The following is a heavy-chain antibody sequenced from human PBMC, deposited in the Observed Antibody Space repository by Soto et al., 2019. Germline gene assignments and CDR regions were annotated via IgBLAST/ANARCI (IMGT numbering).Heavy chain of an antibody. V-gene: IGHV3-33*01. J-gene: IGHJ4*02. CDR2: IWYDGSNK. Sequence: GGSLRLSCAASGFTFSSYGMHWVRQAPGKGLEWVAVIWYDGSNKYYADSVKGRFTISRDNSKNTLYLQMNSLRAEDTAVHYCARTAGTGTYFDYWGQGTLVTVSS. D-gene: IGHD6-13*01. CDR1: GFTFSSYG. CDR3: ARTAGTGTYFDY.